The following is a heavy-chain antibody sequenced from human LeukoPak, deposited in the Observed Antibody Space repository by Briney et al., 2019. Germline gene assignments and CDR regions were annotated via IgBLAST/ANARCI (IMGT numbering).Heavy chain of an antibody. CDR3: ARTSPGLGYHFDY. D-gene: IGHD3-16*01. CDR2: IYYSGST. CDR1: GGSISSYY. J-gene: IGHJ4*02. V-gene: IGHV4-59*01. Sequence: SETLSLTCTVSGGSISSYYWSWIRQPPGKGLEWIGSIYYSGSTNYNPSLKNRVTISVDTSKNQFSLKLSSVTAADTAVYYCARTSPGLGYHFDYWGQGTLVTVSS.